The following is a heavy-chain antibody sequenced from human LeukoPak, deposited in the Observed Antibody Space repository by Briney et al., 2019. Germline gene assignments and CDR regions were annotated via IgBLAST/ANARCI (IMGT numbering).Heavy chain of an antibody. D-gene: IGHD6-13*01. CDR3: ARDPPYSSSWSYYMDV. Sequence: SETLSLTCTVSGYSISSGYYWGWIRQPPGKGLEWIGSIYHSGSTYYNPSLKSRVTISVDTSKNQFSLKLSSVTAADTAVYYCARDPPYSSSWSYYMDVWGKGTTVTVSS. V-gene: IGHV4-38-2*02. CDR2: IYHSGST. J-gene: IGHJ6*03. CDR1: GYSISSGYY.